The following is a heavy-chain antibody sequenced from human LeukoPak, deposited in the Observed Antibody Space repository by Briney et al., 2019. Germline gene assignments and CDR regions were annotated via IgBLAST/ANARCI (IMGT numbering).Heavy chain of an antibody. Sequence: SQTLALTCAISGDSVSSHLVTWNWIRQSPSRGLQWLGRTYYRSKWSNDYAVSVKSRITINPDTSRNQFSLQLKSVTPEDTALYFCARAVPGRFDSWGQETLVTVSS. D-gene: IGHD3-10*01. CDR2: TYYRSKWSN. CDR3: ARAVPGRFDS. J-gene: IGHJ5*01. V-gene: IGHV6-1*01. CDR1: GDSVSSHLVT.